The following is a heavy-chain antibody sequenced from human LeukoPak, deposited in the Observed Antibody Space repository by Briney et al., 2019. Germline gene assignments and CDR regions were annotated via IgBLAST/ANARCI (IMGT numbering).Heavy chain of an antibody. J-gene: IGHJ4*02. D-gene: IGHD3-9*01. CDR2: IYYSGST. CDR1: GGSFSGYY. CDR3: ARTYYDILTGYYKSPAYYFDY. V-gene: IGHV4-59*01. Sequence: SETLSLTCAVYGGSFSGYYWSWIRQPPGKGLEWIGYIYYSGSTNYNPSLKSRVTISVDTSKNQFSLKLSSVTAADTAVYYCARTYYDILTGYYKSPAYYFDYWGQGTLVTVSS.